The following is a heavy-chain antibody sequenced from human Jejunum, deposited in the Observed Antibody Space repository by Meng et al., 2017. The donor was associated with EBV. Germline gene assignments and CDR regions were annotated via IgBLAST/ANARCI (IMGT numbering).Heavy chain of an antibody. V-gene: IGHV1-2*04. CDR2: INPSSGVT. D-gene: IGHD3-10*01. Sequence: QVPLVLSWDEVTDSGAALDVSCTAASHTFTVASVHVMRQARGEGLDRLAWINPSSGVTNFAEKFQGLVSMTRDTSISAVDLYLSRLKSDDRAVYYWMRGGDHGYYGLGTYDYWGQGTLVTVSS. CDR1: SHTFTVAS. CDR3: MRGGDHGYYGLGTYDY. J-gene: IGHJ4*02.